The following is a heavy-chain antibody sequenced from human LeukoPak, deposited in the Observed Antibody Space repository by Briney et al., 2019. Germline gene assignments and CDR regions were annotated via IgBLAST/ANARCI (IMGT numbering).Heavy chain of an antibody. V-gene: IGHV3-7*03. CDR3: ARANYGGNPRYFQH. Sequence: GGSLRLSCAASGFTFSSYWMSWVRQAPGKGLEWVANIKQDGSEKYYVDSVKGRFTISRDNAQNSLYLQMNSLRAEDTAVYYCARANYGGNPRYFQHWGQGTLVTVSS. D-gene: IGHD4-23*01. CDR1: GFTFSSYW. J-gene: IGHJ1*01. CDR2: IKQDGSEK.